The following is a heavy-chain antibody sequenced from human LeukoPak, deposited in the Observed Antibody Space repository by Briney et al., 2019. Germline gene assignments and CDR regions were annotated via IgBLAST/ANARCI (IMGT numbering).Heavy chain of an antibody. Sequence: SVKVSCKASGATVTNYGISWVRQAPGQGLEWMGRIIPILGIADYAQKFQGRVTITADKSTSTAYMELSSLRSEDTAVYYCARGPWGIVGGDGAFDIWGQGTMVTVSS. D-gene: IGHD2-21*02. CDR2: IIPILGIA. CDR1: GATVTNYG. CDR3: ARGPWGIVGGDGAFDI. J-gene: IGHJ3*02. V-gene: IGHV1-69*04.